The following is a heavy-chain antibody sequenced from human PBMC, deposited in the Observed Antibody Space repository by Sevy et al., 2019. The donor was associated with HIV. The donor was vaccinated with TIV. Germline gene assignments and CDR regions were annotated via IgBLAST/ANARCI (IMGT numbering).Heavy chain of an antibody. CDR3: ATDHLRSSARCYFDY. CDR1: GYTLTELS. J-gene: IGHJ4*02. CDR2: FDPEDGET. Sequence: ASVKVSCKVSGYTLTELSMHWVRQAPGKGLEWMGGFDPEDGETIYAQKFQGRVTMTEDTSTDTAYMELSSLRSEDTAVYYCATDHLRSSARCYFDYWGQGTLVTVSS. V-gene: IGHV1-24*01. D-gene: IGHD6-6*01.